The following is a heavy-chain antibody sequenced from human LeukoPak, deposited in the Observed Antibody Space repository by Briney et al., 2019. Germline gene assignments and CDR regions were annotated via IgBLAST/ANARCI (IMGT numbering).Heavy chain of an antibody. V-gene: IGHV3-23*01. Sequence: QPGGALRLSCAASGFTFSSYAMSWVRQAPGKGLEWVSAISGSGGSTYYADSVKGGVTISRDNSNHPLYLQMNSLRAEDTAVYYCAKSEVYYYDSSGYYYFDYWGQGTLVTVSS. D-gene: IGHD3-22*01. CDR2: ISGSGGST. CDR3: AKSEVYYYDSSGYYYFDY. CDR1: GFTFSSYA. J-gene: IGHJ4*02.